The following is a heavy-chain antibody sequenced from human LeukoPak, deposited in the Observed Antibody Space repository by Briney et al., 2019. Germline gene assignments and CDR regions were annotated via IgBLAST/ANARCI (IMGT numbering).Heavy chain of an antibody. V-gene: IGHV1-2*04. Sequence: ASVKVSCKASGYTFTCYYMHWVRQAPGQGLGWMGWINPNSGGTNYAQKFQGWVTMTRDTSISTAYMELSSLRSEDTAVYYCARGPGYCSSTSCYHYYYYYYMDVWGKGTTVTVSS. CDR1: GYTFTCYY. CDR2: INPNSGGT. D-gene: IGHD2-2*01. J-gene: IGHJ6*03. CDR3: ARGPGYCSSTSCYHYYYYYYMDV.